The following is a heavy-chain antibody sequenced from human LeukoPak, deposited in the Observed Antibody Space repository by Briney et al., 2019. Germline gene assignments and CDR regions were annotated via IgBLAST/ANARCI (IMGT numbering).Heavy chain of an antibody. CDR1: GGSFSGYY. V-gene: IGHV4-34*01. D-gene: IGHD6-13*01. Sequence: PSETLSLTCAVYGGSFSGYYWSWIRQPPGKGLEWIGEINHSGSTNYNPSLKSRVTISVDTSKNQFSLKLSSVTAADTAVYYCARGHAGYSSSWYSKEIDYWGQGTLVTVSS. CDR2: INHSGST. J-gene: IGHJ4*02. CDR3: ARGHAGYSSSWYSKEIDY.